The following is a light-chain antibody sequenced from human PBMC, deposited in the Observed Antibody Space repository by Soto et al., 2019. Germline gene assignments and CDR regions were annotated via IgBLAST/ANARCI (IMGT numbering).Light chain of an antibody. CDR1: SGHSSYA. CDR3: QTWGTGIRV. CDR2: LNSDGSH. J-gene: IGLJ1*01. Sequence: QSVLTQSPSASASLGASVKITCTLSSGHSSYAIAWHQQQPEKGPRYLMKLNSDGSHTKGDGIPDRFSGSSSGAERYLTISSFQSEDEADYYCQTWGTGIRVFGTGTKLTVL. V-gene: IGLV4-69*01.